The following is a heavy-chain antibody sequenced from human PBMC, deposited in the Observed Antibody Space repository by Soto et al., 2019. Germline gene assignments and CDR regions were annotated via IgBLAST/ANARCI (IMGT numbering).Heavy chain of an antibody. V-gene: IGHV3-23*01. J-gene: IGHJ4*02. CDR3: AKQSGSGDWFSDDY. CDR2: ISSSGGST. CDR1: GFTFSNYA. D-gene: IGHD2-21*02. Sequence: PGXSLRLSCAASGFTFSNYAMNWFRQAPGKGLEWVSSISSSGGSTYYTDSVKGRFTISRDNSKNTLYLQMNSLRAEDTAIYYCAKQSGSGDWFSDDYWGQGTLVTVSS.